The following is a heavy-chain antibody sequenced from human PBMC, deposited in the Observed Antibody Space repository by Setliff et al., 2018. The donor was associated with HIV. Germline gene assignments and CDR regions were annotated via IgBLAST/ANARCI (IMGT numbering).Heavy chain of an antibody. D-gene: IGHD3-3*01. V-gene: IGHV4-61*08. Sequence: SETLSLTCTVSGGSISSGGYYLTWIRQPPGKGLEWIGSVSNGGDTNYNPSLKSRVSLSLDTSKTQFSLKLTSVTAADTAVYYCARATYTTLFGVLMGGGLQYWGPGTLVTVSS. CDR3: ARATYTTLFGVLMGGGLQY. CDR1: GGSISSGGYY. J-gene: IGHJ4*02. CDR2: VSNGGDT.